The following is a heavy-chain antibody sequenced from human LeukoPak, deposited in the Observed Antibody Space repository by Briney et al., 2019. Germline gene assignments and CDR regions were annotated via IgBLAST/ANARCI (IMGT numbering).Heavy chain of an antibody. CDR3: AKDLGWELPAETY. Sequence: GGSLRLSCVASGFTFEKYVMNWVRQAQGKGLEWLATIYGSGVSISYADSVKGRFTISRDNSNNTLYLQMNSLRVEDTAMYFCAKDLGWELPAETYWGQGILVTVSS. V-gene: IGHV3-23*01. CDR2: IYGSGVSI. J-gene: IGHJ4*02. CDR1: GFTFEKYV. D-gene: IGHD1-26*01.